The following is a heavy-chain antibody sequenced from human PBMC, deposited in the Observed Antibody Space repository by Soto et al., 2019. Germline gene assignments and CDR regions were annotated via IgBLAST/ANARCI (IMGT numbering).Heavy chain of an antibody. V-gene: IGHV1-69*01. CDR1: GGTFSSHS. Sequence: QVQLVQSGAEVKKPGSSVKVSCKVSGGTFSSHSINWVRQAPGQGPEWMGGIIPIFGTENYAQKFQGRVTMTADESTSTAYMELSSLTSEDTALYYCSTSVYWSTTRCYYYYGLDVWGQGTTVIVSS. CDR2: IIPIFGTE. J-gene: IGHJ6*02. D-gene: IGHD2-2*01. CDR3: STSVYWSTTRCYYYYGLDV.